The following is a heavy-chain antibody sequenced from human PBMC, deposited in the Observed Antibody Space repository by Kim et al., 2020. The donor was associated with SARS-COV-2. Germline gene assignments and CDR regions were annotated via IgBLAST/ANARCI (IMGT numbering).Heavy chain of an antibody. CDR3: TTDRGIQLWLSLPTGY. V-gene: IGHV3-15*01. J-gene: IGHJ4*02. CDR2: IKSKTDGGTT. Sequence: GGSLRLSCAASGFTFSNAWMSWVRQAPGKGLEWVGRIKSKTDGGTTDYAAPVKGRFTISRDDSKNTLYLQMNSLKTEDTAVYYCTTDRGIQLWLSLPTGYWGQGTLVTVSS. D-gene: IGHD5-18*01. CDR1: GFTFSNAW.